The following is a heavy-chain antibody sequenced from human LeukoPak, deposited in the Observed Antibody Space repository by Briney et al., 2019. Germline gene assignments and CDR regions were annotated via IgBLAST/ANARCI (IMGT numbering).Heavy chain of an antibody. CDR2: MNPNSGNT. D-gene: IGHD3-9*01. CDR3: ARALNFDWLLSGYNWFDP. CDR1: GYTFTSYD. J-gene: IGHJ5*02. Sequence: GASVKVSCKASGYTFTSYDINWVRQATGQGLEWMGWMNPNSGNTGYAQKFQGRVTMTRNTSISTAYMELSSLRSENTAVYYCARALNFDWLLSGYNWFDPWGQGTLVTVSS. V-gene: IGHV1-8*01.